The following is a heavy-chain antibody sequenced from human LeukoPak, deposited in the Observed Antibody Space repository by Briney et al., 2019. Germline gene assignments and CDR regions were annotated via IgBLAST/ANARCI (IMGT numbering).Heavy chain of an antibody. CDR1: GYTFTSFG. CDR2: ISIHKGST. Sequence: ASVKVSCKAYGYTFTSFGISWVRQAPGQGPEWMGWISIHKGSTNSAQKIQDRVTLSRDTSSRTAYMELRSLRSDDTAVYYCARPSGLLDSHDAFDIWGQGTMVTVSS. CDR3: ARPSGLLDSHDAFDI. D-gene: IGHD1-26*01. V-gene: IGHV1-18*01. J-gene: IGHJ3*02.